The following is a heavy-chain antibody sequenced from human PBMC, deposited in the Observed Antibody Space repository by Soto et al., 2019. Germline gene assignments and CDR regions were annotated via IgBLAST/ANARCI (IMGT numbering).Heavy chain of an antibody. D-gene: IGHD2-8*02. CDR1: GGSISSSSYS. CDR2: INYSGST. Sequence: SETLSLTCTVSGGSISSSSYSWGWIRQPPGTGLEWIGRINYSGSTNYNPSLKSRVTISVDTSKNQFSLKLTSVTAADTAVYYCARDKITGLFDYWGQGTLVTVSS. CDR3: ARDKITGLFDY. J-gene: IGHJ4*02. V-gene: IGHV4-39*07.